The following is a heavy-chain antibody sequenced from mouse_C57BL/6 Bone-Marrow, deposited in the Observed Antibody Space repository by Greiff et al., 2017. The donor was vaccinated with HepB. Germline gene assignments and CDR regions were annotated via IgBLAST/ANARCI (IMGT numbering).Heavy chain of an antibody. CDR2: IRLKSDNYAT. CDR1: GFTFSNYW. D-gene: IGHD1-1*01. Sequence: EVKVEESGGGLVQPGGSMKLSCVASGFTFSNYWMNWVRQSPEKGLEWVAQIRLKSDNYATHYAESVKGRFTISRDDSKSSVYLQMNNLRAEDTGIDYCTGSSYLYWYFDVWGTGTTVTVSS. J-gene: IGHJ1*03. CDR3: TGSSYLYWYFDV. V-gene: IGHV6-3*01.